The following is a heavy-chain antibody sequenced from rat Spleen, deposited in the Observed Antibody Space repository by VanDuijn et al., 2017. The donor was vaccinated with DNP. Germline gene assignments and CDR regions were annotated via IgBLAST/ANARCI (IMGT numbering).Heavy chain of an antibody. D-gene: IGHD1-9*01. CDR3: ASGHTTGLTWFAY. CDR2: ISSGGST. J-gene: IGHJ3*01. V-gene: IGHV2S12*01. CDR1: GFSLNNFG. Sequence: QVQLRESGPGLVQPSQILSLTCTVSGFSLNNFGVNWIRQPPGKGLEWIATISSGGSTYYNSALKSRLSISRDTSKSQVFLKMNSLQTEDTAMYFCASGHTTGLTWFAYWGQGALVTVSS.